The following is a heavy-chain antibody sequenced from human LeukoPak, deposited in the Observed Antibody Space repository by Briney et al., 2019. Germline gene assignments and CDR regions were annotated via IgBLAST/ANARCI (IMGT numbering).Heavy chain of an antibody. J-gene: IGHJ4*02. D-gene: IGHD6-13*01. V-gene: IGHV1-69*13. CDR1: GGTFSSYA. Sequence: SVTVSCKASGGTFSSYAISWVRQAPGQGLEWMGGIIPIFCTANYAQKFQGRVTITADESTSTAYMELSSLRSEDTAVYYWARSGHSSSWDYFDYWGQGTLVTVSS. CDR2: IIPIFCTA. CDR3: ARSGHSSSWDYFDY.